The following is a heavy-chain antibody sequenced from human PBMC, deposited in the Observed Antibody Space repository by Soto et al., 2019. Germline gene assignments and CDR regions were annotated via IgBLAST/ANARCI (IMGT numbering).Heavy chain of an antibody. J-gene: IGHJ6*03. D-gene: IGHD3-3*01. CDR1: GYTFTSYG. CDR2: ISAYNGNT. Sequence: ASVKVSCKASGYTFTSYGISWVRQAPGQGLEWVGWISAYNGNTNYAQKLQGRVTMTTDTSTSTAYMELRSLRSDDTAVYYCGRVVFGGGYLYYYYRDVGGKGTTFTVPS. CDR3: GRVVFGGGYLYYYYRDV. V-gene: IGHV1-18*01.